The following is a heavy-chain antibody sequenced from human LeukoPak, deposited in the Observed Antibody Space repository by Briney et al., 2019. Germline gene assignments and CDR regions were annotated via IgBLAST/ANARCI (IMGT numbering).Heavy chain of an antibody. J-gene: IGHJ5*02. CDR3: AKDTTPPKAGFDP. CDR1: GFTFSSYG. D-gene: IGHD1-14*01. V-gene: IGHV3-30*02. Sequence: GGSLRLSCAASGFTFSSYGMHWVRQAPGKGLEWVAFIRYDGSNKYYADSVKGRFTISRDNSKNTLYLQMNSLRAEDTAVYYCAKDTTPPKAGFDPWGQGTPVTVSS. CDR2: IRYDGSNK.